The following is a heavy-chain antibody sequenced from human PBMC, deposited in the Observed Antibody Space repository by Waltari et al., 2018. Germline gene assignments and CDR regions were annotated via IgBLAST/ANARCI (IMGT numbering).Heavy chain of an antibody. D-gene: IGHD3-22*01. Sequence: EVQLVESGGGLVQHGGSLRLSCAASGFTFSSYEMNWVRKAPGKGLEWVSYISRSGSTIYYADSVKGRFTISRDNAKNSLYLQMNSLRAEDTAVYYCASSYYYDSSGRDAFDIWGQGTMVTVSS. J-gene: IGHJ3*02. CDR1: GFTFSSYE. CDR2: ISRSGSTI. V-gene: IGHV3-48*03. CDR3: ASSYYYDSSGRDAFDI.